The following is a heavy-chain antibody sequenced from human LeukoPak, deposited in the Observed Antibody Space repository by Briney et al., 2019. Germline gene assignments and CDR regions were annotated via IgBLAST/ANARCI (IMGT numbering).Heavy chain of an antibody. Sequence: ASVKVSCKASGYTFTGYYMHWVRQAPGQGLEWMGWINPNSGGTNYAQKFQGWVTMTRDTSISTAYMELSRLRSDDTAVYYCARVGRYCSGGSCYDDAFDIWAKGQWSPSLQ. J-gene: IGHJ3*02. CDR3: ARVGRYCSGGSCYDDAFDI. D-gene: IGHD2-15*01. CDR1: GYTFTGYY. CDR2: INPNSGGT. V-gene: IGHV1-2*04.